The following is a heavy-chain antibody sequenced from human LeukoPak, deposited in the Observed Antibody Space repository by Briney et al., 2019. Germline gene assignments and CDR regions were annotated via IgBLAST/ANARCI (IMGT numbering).Heavy chain of an antibody. CDR3: ARSYYDFWSGYYRPNWFDP. V-gene: IGHV4-39*01. Sequence: SETLSLTCTVSGGSISSSSYYWGWIRQPPGKGLEWIGSIYYSGSTYYNPSLKSRVTISVDTSKNQFSLKLRSVTAADTAVYYCARSYYDFWSGYYRPNWFDPWGQGTLVTVSS. CDR2: IYYSGST. D-gene: IGHD3-3*01. J-gene: IGHJ5*02. CDR1: GGSISSSSYY.